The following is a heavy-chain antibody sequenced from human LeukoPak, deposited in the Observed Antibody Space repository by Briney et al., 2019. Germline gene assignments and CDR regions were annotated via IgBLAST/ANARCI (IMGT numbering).Heavy chain of an antibody. J-gene: IGHJ4*02. CDR3: ARGQYYGSGSYYDPRCDY. Sequence: AGGSLRLSCAASGFTFSSYAMSWVRQAPGKGLEWVSSISSSSSYIYYADSVKGRFTISRDNAKNSLYLQMNSLRAEDTAVYYCARGQYYGSGSYYDPRCDYWGQGTLVTVSS. CDR1: GFTFSSYA. D-gene: IGHD3-10*01. CDR2: ISSSSSYI. V-gene: IGHV3-21*01.